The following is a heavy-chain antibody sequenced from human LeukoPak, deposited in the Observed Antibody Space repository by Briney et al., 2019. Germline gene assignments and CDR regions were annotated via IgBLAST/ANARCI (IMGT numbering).Heavy chain of an antibody. J-gene: IGHJ4*02. CDR3: ARQDMAVAGTGYFDY. D-gene: IGHD6-19*01. Sequence: SETLSLTCTVSGGSISSYYWSWIRQPPGKGLEWIGYIYNRGSTNYNPSLKSRVTISVDTSKNQFSLKLSSVTAADTAVYYCARQDMAVAGTGYFDYWGQGTLVTVSS. CDR1: GGSISSYY. V-gene: IGHV4-59*08. CDR2: IYNRGST.